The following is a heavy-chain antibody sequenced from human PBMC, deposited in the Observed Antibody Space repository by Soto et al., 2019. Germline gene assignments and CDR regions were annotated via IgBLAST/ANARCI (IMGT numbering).Heavy chain of an antibody. CDR1: GYSFTSYG. Sequence: ASVKVSCKASGYSFTSYGSSWVRQAPGQGPEWMGWISGHNGNTNHPQSLQGRVTMTTDTSRNTAYMELRSLRSDDTAVYYCARHRFNYYDHTVSEYFQCWGQGNLVTVSS. V-gene: IGHV1-18*04. CDR3: ARHRFNYYDHTVSEYFQC. J-gene: IGHJ1*01. CDR2: ISGHNGNT. D-gene: IGHD3-22*01.